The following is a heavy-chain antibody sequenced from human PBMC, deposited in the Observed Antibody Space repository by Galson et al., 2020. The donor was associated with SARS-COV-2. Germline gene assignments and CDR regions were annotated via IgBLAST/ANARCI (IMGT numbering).Heavy chain of an antibody. CDR2: ISAYNGNT. V-gene: IGHV1-18*04. CDR3: AREGGYYYDSSGLLDY. D-gene: IGHD3-22*01. J-gene: IGHJ4*02. Sequence: ASAKVSCKASGYTFTSYGISWVRQAPGQGLEWMGWISAYNGNTNYAQKLQGRVTMTTDTSTSTAYMELRSLRSDDTAVYYCAREGGYYYDSSGLLDYWGQGTLVTVAS. CDR1: GYTFTSYG.